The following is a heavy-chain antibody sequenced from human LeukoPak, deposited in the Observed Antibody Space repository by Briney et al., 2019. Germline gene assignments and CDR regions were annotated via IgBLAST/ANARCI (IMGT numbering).Heavy chain of an antibody. CDR2: IYPMDGRT. J-gene: IGHJ4*02. CDR1: GYTFTSNY. CDR3: ARDQEGFDY. V-gene: IGHV1-46*01. Sequence: ASVKVSCKASGYTFTSNYIHWVRQAPGHGLEWMGVIYPMDGRTSSPQKYQGRVTVSTDTSTSTVHMELSGLRSEDTAVYYCARDQEGFDYWGQGTLVTVSS.